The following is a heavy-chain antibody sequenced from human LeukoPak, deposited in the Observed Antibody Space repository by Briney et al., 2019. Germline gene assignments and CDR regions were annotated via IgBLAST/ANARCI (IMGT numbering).Heavy chain of an antibody. J-gene: IGHJ4*02. CDR1: GFTFSDYS. Sequence: PGGSLRLSCAASGFTFSDYSMNWVRQAPGMGLECISYISSSHTSIYYADSVKGRFTISRDNAKNSLYLQMNSLRAEDTAVYYCARDRGDCSSSGCYTGDDYFDYWGQGTLVTVSS. D-gene: IGHD2-2*02. CDR2: ISSSHTSI. V-gene: IGHV3-48*04. CDR3: ARDRGDCSSSGCYTGDDYFDY.